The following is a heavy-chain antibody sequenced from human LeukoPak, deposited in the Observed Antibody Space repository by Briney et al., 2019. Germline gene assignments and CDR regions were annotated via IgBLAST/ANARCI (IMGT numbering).Heavy chain of an antibody. CDR2: INHSGST. CDR1: GGSFSGYY. Sequence: PSETLSLTCAVYGGSFSGYYWSWIRQPPGKGQEWIGEINHSGSTNYNPSLKSRVTISVDTSKNQFSLKLSSVTAADTAVYYCARRRSGYDWYFDLWGRGTLVTVSS. CDR3: ARRRSGYDWYFDL. D-gene: IGHD3-22*01. V-gene: IGHV4-34*01. J-gene: IGHJ2*01.